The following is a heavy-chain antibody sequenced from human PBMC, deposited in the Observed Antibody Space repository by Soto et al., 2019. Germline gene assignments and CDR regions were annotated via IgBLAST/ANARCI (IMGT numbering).Heavy chain of an antibody. V-gene: IGHV3-30*18. D-gene: IGHD2-15*01. Sequence: QVQLVESGGGVVQPGRSLRLSCAASGFTFSSYGMHWVRQAPGKGLEWVAVISYDGSNKYYADSVKGRFTISRDNSKNTLYLQMNSLRAEDTAVYYCAKDYYHPYFSGAVDYWGQGTLVTVSS. CDR2: ISYDGSNK. CDR1: GFTFSSYG. J-gene: IGHJ4*02. CDR3: AKDYYHPYFSGAVDY.